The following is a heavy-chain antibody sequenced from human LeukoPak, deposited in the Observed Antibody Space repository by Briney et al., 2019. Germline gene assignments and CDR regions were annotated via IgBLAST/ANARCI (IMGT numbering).Heavy chain of an antibody. V-gene: IGHV3-48*04. J-gene: IGHJ3*02. CDR1: GFTFNSYG. Sequence: GGSLRLSCAASGFTFNSYGMNWFRQAPGRGLEWISYINSVGGTTFYADSEKGRFTISRDNANNTLYLQMNSLRAEDAATYYCARSHMYGDYGEDIWGHGTVVAVSS. CDR2: INSVGGTT. CDR3: ARSHMYGDYGEDI. D-gene: IGHD4-17*01.